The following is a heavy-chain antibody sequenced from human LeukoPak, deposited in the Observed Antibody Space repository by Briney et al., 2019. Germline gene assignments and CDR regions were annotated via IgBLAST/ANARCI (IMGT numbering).Heavy chain of an antibody. CDR1: GYTFTGYH. V-gene: IGHV1-2*02. CDR2: INPNSGST. D-gene: IGHD3-22*01. Sequence: ASVKVSCKASGYTFTGYHMHWVRQAPGQGLEWMGWINPNSGSTRYAQKFQGRVSMTRDTSISTAHMELSSLRSDDTAVYYCAREGRGDSGGYYKGYWGQGTLVTVSS. CDR3: AREGRGDSGGYYKGY. J-gene: IGHJ4*02.